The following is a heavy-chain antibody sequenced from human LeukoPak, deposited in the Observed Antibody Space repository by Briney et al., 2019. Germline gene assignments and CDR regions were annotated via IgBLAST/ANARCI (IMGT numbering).Heavy chain of an antibody. CDR1: GYTFTSYG. CDR2: ISAYNGNT. V-gene: IGHV1-18*01. J-gene: IGHJ4*02. D-gene: IGHD3-16*02. Sequence: ASVTVSCKASGYTFTSYGISWVRQAPGQELEWMGWISAYNGNTNYAQKLQGRVTMTTDTSTSTAYMELRSLRFDDTAVCYCARCDYVWGDYRYRPILYFDFWGQGSLVTVSS. CDR3: ARCDYVWGDYRYRPILYFDF.